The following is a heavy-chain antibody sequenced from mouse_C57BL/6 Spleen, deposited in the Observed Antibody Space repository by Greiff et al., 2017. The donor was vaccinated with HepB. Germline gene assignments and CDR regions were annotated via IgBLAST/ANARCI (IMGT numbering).Heavy chain of an antibody. D-gene: IGHD1-1*01. CDR2: ISYDGSN. V-gene: IGHV3-6*01. Sequence: VQLQQSGPGLVKPSQSLSLTCSVTGYSITSGYYWNWIRQFPGNKLEWMGYISYDGSNNYNPSLKNRISITRDTSKNQFFLKLNSVTTEDTATYYCARGYYVSSYGFAYWGQGTLVTVSA. J-gene: IGHJ3*01. CDR1: GYSITSGYY. CDR3: ARGYYVSSYGFAY.